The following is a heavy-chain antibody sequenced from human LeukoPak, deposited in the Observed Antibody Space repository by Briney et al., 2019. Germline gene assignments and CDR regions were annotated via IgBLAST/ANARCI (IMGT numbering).Heavy chain of an antibody. V-gene: IGHV4-59*01. CDR1: GGSISSYY. CDR3: ARVDYDFWSGYPYGGPFDY. CDR2: IYYSGST. D-gene: IGHD3-3*01. Sequence: PSETLSLTCTVSGGSISSYYWSWIRQPPGKGLEWIGYIYYSGSTNYNPSLKSRVTISVDTSKNQFSLKLSSVTAADTAVYYCARVDYDFWSGYPYGGPFDYRGQGTLVTVSS. J-gene: IGHJ4*02.